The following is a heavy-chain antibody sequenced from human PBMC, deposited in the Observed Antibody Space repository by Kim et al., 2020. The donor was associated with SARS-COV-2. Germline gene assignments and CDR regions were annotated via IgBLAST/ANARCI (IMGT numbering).Heavy chain of an antibody. D-gene: IGHD4-4*01. CDR3: AKGWSTETTRYFDC. CDR2: ISGSGGTI. Sequence: GGSLRLSCAASGFTFSSYAMSWVRQTPGKGLEWVSGISGSGGTIYQRDSVKGRFTISRDNSKNTLYLQMNSLRAEDTAVYYCAKGWSTETTRYFDCRGQGTLVTVSS. V-gene: IGHV3-23*01. J-gene: IGHJ4*02. CDR1: GFTFSSYA.